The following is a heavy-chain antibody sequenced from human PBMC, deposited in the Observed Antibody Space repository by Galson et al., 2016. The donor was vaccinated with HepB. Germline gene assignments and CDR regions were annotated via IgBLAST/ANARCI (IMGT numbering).Heavy chain of an antibody. CDR1: GFTLSTYG. V-gene: IGHV3-30*03. J-gene: IGHJ4*02. CDR2: ILYDGSKK. Sequence: SLRLSCAASGFTLSTYGMHWVRQAPGKGLEWVAVILYDGSKKYYADSVKGRFTISRDSSKSTLYLQMNRLRSEDTAVYYCARDGRGDLDWVLLNWGQGTQVTVSS. D-gene: IGHD3-9*01. CDR3: ARDGRGDLDWVLLN.